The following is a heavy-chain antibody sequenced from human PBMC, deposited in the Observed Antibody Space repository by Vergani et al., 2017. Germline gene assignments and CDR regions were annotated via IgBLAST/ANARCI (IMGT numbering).Heavy chain of an antibody. CDR1: GYTFSNYY. CDR3: ARRDYGILTGYRY. CDR2: INPSGGHT. J-gene: IGHJ4*02. Sequence: QVQVVQSGAEVKKSGASVKVSCKTSGYTFSNYYMHWVRQAPGQGLEWMGIINPSGGHTNYAQKCQGRVTMTRDTSTSTVYMELSSLRSEDTAIYYCARRDYGILTGYRYWGQGTLVTVSA. D-gene: IGHD3-9*01. V-gene: IGHV1-46*03.